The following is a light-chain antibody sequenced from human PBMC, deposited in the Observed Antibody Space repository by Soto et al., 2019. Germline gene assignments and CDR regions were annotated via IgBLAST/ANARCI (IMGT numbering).Light chain of an antibody. CDR1: QSVSSNS. V-gene: IGKV3-20*01. CDR3: QQYGSSPSIT. Sequence: GLTQSPGTLSLSPGERATLSCRANQSVSSNSLAWYQQKPGQAPRLLIFGASSRATGIPDRFSGSGSGTDFTLTISRLEPEDFAVYYCQQYGSSPSITFGQGTRLEIK. J-gene: IGKJ5*01. CDR2: GAS.